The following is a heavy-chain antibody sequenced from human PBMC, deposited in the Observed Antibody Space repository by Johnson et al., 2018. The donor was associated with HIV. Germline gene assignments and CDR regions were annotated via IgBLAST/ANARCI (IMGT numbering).Heavy chain of an antibody. CDR1: GFTFSDYY. CDR2: ISSSGSTI. J-gene: IGHJ3*02. V-gene: IGHV3-11*04. CDR3: ARDHTNSGSYSTYAFDI. Sequence: QVHLVESGGGVVQPGRSLRLSCAASGFTFSDYYMSWIRQAPGKGLEWVSYISSSGSTIYYADSVKGRFTISRDNAKNSLYLQMNSLRAEDTAVYYCARDHTNSGSYSTYAFDIWGQGTMVTVSA. D-gene: IGHD1-26*01.